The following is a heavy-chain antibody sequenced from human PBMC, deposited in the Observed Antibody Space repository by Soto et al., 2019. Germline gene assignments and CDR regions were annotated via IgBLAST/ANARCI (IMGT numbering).Heavy chain of an antibody. J-gene: IGHJ4*02. V-gene: IGHV2-5*02. D-gene: IGHD6-13*01. Sequence: QITLKESGPTLVKPTQTLTLTCTFSGFSLSTSGVSVGWIRQPPGKALEWLALIYWDDDKRYSPSLRRRLTITNATSKSQVVLTITNMDPVDTATYSCAHRPGWIAGTRGLFDYRGQGTLVTVSS. CDR1: GFSLSTSGVS. CDR2: IYWDDDK. CDR3: AHRPGWIAGTRGLFDY.